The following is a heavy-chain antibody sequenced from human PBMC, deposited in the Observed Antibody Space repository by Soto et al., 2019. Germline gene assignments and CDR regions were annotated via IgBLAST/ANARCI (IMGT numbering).Heavy chain of an antibody. V-gene: IGHV1-46*01. CDR3: ARDGPPDSSSYYSVAYYYYGMDV. Sequence: ASVKVSCKASGYTFTSCYMHWVRQAPGQGLEWMGIINPSGGSTSYAQKFQGRVTMTRDTSTSTVYMELSSLRSEDTAVYYCARDGPPDSSSYYSVAYYYYGMDVWGQGTTVTVSS. J-gene: IGHJ6*02. D-gene: IGHD6-6*01. CDR2: INPSGGST. CDR1: GYTFTSCY.